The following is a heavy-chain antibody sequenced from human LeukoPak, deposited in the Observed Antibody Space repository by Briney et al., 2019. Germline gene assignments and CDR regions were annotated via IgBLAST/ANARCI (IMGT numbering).Heavy chain of an antibody. CDR2: ITTSSSYI. CDR3: ARDLGQYYDTSDNWFDP. J-gene: IGHJ5*02. D-gene: IGHD3-22*01. V-gene: IGHV3-21*01. CDR1: GFSFSSYS. Sequence: GGSLRLSCAASGFSFSSYSMNWVRQAPGKGLEWVSSITTSSSYIYYADSVKGRFTISRDNAKNSLFLQMNSLRAEDTAVYYCARDLGQYYDTSDNWFDPWGQGTLVTVSS.